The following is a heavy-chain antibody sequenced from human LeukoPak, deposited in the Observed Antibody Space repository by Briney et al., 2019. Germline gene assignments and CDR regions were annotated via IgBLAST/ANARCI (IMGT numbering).Heavy chain of an antibody. V-gene: IGHV1-2*02. CDR1: GYTFTGYY. CDR2: INPNSGGT. Sequence: ASVKVSCKTSGYTFTGYYMHWVRQAPGQGLEWMGWINPNSGGTNYAQEFQGRVTMTRDTSISTAYMELRSLRSDDTAVYYCARLIYSSSWHPYFDYWGQGTLVTVSS. J-gene: IGHJ4*02. D-gene: IGHD6-13*01. CDR3: ARLIYSSSWHPYFDY.